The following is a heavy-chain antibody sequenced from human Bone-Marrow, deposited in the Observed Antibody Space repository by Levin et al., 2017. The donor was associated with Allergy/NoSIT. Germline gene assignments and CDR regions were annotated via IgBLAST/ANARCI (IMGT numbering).Heavy chain of an antibody. D-gene: IGHD3-16*01. J-gene: IGHJ4*02. CDR3: AREDLGGVFDV. Sequence: GGSLRLSCAASGFRFSDYYMDWVRQAPGKGLEWVGRIRNKANNHLPHSAASVKGRFTISRDASKNSLYLQMDSLETADTAVYYCAREDLGGVFDVWGQGSLVTVST. CDR1: GFRFSDYY. V-gene: IGHV3-72*01. CDR2: IRNKANNHLP.